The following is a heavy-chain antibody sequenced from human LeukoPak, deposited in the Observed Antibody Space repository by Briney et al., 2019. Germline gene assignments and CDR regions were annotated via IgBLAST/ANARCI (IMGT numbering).Heavy chain of an antibody. CDR2: IYYSGST. D-gene: IGHD2/OR15-2a*01. V-gene: IGHV4-59*08. CDR3: ARRNTDGAFDI. Sequence: PSETLSLTCTVSGGSISTYYWSWIRQPPGKGLEWIGYIYYSGSTYYNPSLKSRVTISVDTSKNQFSLKLSSVNAADTAVYYCARRNTDGAFDIWGQGTMVTVSS. J-gene: IGHJ3*02. CDR1: GGSISTYY.